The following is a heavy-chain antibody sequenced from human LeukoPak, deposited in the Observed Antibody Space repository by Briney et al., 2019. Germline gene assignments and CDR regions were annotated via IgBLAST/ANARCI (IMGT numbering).Heavy chain of an antibody. J-gene: IGHJ4*02. CDR3: ARVVGFDWLPFPGY. CDR1: GYTFTGYY. CDR2: INPNSGGT. V-gene: IGHV1-2*02. Sequence: GASVKVSCKASGYTFTGYYMHWVRQAPGQGLEWMGWINPNSGGTNYAQKFQGRVTMTRDTSISTAYMELSRLRSDDTAVYYCARVVGFDWLPFPGYWGQGTLVTVSS. D-gene: IGHD3-9*01.